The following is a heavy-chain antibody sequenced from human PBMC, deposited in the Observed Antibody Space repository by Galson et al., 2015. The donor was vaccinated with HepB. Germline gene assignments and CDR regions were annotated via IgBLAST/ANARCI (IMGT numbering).Heavy chain of an antibody. D-gene: IGHD2-2*01. CDR2: IYTSGST. J-gene: IGHJ5*02. CDR1: GGSISSYY. Sequence: ETLSLTCTVSGGSISSYYWSWIRQPAGKGLEWIGRIYTSGSTNYNPSLKSRVTMSVDTSKNQFSLKLSSVTAADTAVYYCARDSGGYCSSTSCYGARREKNWFDPWGQGTLVTVSS. CDR3: ARDSGGYCSSTSCYGARREKNWFDP. V-gene: IGHV4-4*07.